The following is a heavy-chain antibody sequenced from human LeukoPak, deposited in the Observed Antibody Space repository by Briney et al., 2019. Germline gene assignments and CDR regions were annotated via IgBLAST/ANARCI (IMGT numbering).Heavy chain of an antibody. Sequence: PGGSLRCSCAASGFTVSNYYMSWLRQAPGKGLEWVSVIYGGTGTYYADSVKGRFTICRDNSKNTVYLQLNSLRVEDTALCYCARDASSGNDFDYWGQGTLVTVSS. V-gene: IGHV3-53*01. CDR3: ARDASSGNDFDY. CDR1: GFTVSNYY. D-gene: IGHD1-26*01. J-gene: IGHJ4*02. CDR2: IYGGTGT.